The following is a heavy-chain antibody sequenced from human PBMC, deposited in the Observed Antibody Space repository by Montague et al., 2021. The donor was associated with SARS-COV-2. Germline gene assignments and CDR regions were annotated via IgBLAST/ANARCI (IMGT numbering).Heavy chain of an antibody. D-gene: IGHD3-3*01. CDR2: IYSGGSST. CDR1: GFTFSSYA. Sequence: SLRLSCAASGFTFSSYAMSWVRQAPGKGLEWVSVIYSGGSSTYYXDSVKGRFTISRDNPKNTLYLQMNSLRAEDTAVYYCAKGGYSPLTIFGVVRSHYYFDYWGQGTLVTVSS. V-gene: IGHV3-23*03. J-gene: IGHJ4*02. CDR3: AKGGYSPLTIFGVVRSHYYFDY.